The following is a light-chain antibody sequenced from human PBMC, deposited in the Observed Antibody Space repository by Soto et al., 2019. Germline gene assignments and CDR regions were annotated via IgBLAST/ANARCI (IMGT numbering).Light chain of an antibody. CDR2: GAS. CDR1: QSISSNY. V-gene: IGKV3-20*01. J-gene: IGKJ1*01. CDR3: HQYGISP. Sequence: EIVSTQSPGTTSLSPRASPTLSCRASQSISSNYLAWYQQKPGQAPRLLIYGASSRATGIPDRFSGSGSGTEFSPTISRLEPEDFAVYYCHQYGISPFGRGNKVDIK.